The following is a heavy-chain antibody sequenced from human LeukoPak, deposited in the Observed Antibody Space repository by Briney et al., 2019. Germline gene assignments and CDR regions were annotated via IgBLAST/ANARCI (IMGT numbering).Heavy chain of an antibody. V-gene: IGHV4-59*01. CDR3: ARTTEGGYTYDYFYYYYMDV. CDR2: IYYSGST. Sequence: SETLSLTCNVSGGSISSYYWNWIRQPPGKGLEWIGYIYYSGSTNYNPSLKSRVTISVDTSKNQFSLKLSSVTAADTAVYYCARTTEGGYTYDYFYYYYMDVWGKGTTVTISS. D-gene: IGHD5-18*01. CDR1: GGSISSYY. J-gene: IGHJ6*03.